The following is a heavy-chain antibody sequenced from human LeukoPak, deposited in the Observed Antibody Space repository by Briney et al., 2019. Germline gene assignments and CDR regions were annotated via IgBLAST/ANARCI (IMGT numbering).Heavy chain of an antibody. J-gene: IGHJ5*02. CDR1: GGSISSSSYY. CDR2: IYYSGST. V-gene: IGHV4-39*07. Sequence: SETLSLTCTVSGGSISSSSYYWGWIRQPPGKGLEWIGSIYYSGSTYYNPSLKSRVTISVDTSKNQFSLKLSSVTAADTAVYYCARDDQNWFDPWGQGTRVTVSS. CDR3: ARDDQNWFDP.